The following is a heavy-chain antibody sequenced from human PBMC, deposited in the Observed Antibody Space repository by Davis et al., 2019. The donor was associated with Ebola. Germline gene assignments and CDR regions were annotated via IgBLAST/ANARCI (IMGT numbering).Heavy chain of an antibody. CDR1: GFTFSSYW. V-gene: IGHV3-7*03. CDR2: IKQDGSEK. Sequence: GESLKISCAASGFTFSSYWMIWVRQAPGKGLEWVANIKQDGSEKYYVDSVKGRFTISRDNAKNSLYLQMNSLRAEDTATYYCARYCHYTDCSYFDCWGQGTMVAVSS. D-gene: IGHD3-16*01. CDR3: ARYCHYTDCSYFDC. J-gene: IGHJ4*02.